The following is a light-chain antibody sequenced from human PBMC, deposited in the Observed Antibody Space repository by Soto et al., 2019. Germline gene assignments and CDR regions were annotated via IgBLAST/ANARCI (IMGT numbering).Light chain of an antibody. V-gene: IGKV3-20*01. CDR2: SAS. CDR3: QQYSASPRT. Sequence: IVLTQSSGTLSLSPGDSATLSCRDSQTVAGNYLAWYHHKPGQAPRLLIHSASSRATGIPDRFSASGSGTDFTLTISRLEPEDFAVYYCQQYSASPRTFGQGTKVDIK. CDR1: QTVAGNY. J-gene: IGKJ1*01.